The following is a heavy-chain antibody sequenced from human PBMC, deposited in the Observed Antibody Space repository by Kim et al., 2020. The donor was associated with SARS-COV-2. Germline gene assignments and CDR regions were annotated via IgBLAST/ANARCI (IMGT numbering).Heavy chain of an antibody. CDR3: ATVRTYYFDSSGYRTFDP. J-gene: IGHJ5*02. CDR2: FDPEDGET. D-gene: IGHD3-22*01. Sequence: ASVKVSCKASGYILTELSMHWVRQGPGKGLEWMGGFDPEDGETIYAQEFQGRVTMTEDTSTDTAYMELSSLRSEDTAVYYCATVRTYYFDSSGYRTFDPWGQGTMVTVSS. CDR1: GYILTELS. V-gene: IGHV1-24*01.